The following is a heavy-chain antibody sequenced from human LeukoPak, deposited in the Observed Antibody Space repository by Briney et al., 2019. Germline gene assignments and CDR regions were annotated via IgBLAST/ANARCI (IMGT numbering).Heavy chain of an antibody. CDR2: ISSSGGSS. CDR1: GFTFSGYG. V-gene: IGHV3-23*01. Sequence: PGGTLRLSCAASGFTFSGYGMSWVRQAPGKGLEWVSGISSSGGSSYYADSVKGRFTISRDNSRNTLYLQMNSLRAEDTAVYYCAKLASQFSGNDYWGQGTLVTVSS. J-gene: IGHJ4*02. CDR3: AKLASQFSGNDY. D-gene: IGHD5-12*01.